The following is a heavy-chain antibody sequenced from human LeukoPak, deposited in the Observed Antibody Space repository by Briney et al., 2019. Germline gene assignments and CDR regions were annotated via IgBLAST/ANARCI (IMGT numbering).Heavy chain of an antibody. CDR1: GFTFSSYG. Sequence: GGSLRLSCAASGFTFSSYGMHWVRQAPGKGLEWVAVISYDGSNKYYADSVKGRFTISRDNSKNTLYLQMNSLRAEDTAVYYCARRAAAGTRYYYYYYMDVWGKGTTVTVSS. J-gene: IGHJ6*03. CDR3: ARRAAAGTRYYYYYYMDV. CDR2: ISYDGSNK. D-gene: IGHD6-13*01. V-gene: IGHV3-30*03.